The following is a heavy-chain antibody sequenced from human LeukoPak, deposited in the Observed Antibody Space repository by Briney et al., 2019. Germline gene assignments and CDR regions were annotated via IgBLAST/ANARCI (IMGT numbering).Heavy chain of an antibody. V-gene: IGHV4-59*08. D-gene: IGHD3-10*01. Sequence: SETLSLTCTVSGGTISSYYWSWIRQPPGKGLEWIGCIYYSGSTNYNPSLKSRVTISVDTSKNQFSLKLSSVTAADTAVYYCARGGIWFGEFDAFDIWGQGTMVTVSS. CDR2: IYYSGST. J-gene: IGHJ3*02. CDR3: ARGGIWFGEFDAFDI. CDR1: GGTISSYY.